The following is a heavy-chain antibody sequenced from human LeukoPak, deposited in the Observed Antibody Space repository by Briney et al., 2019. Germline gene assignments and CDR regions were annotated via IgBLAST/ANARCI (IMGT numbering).Heavy chain of an antibody. D-gene: IGHD1-26*01. Sequence: GGSLRLSCAAPGFTFSSYWMSWVRQAPGKGLEWVANIKEDGSEKYYVDSVKGRFTISRDNAKNSLYLQMNSLRAEDTAVYYCARVALGSTTTNCDYWGQGTLVSVSS. V-gene: IGHV3-7*05. J-gene: IGHJ4*02. CDR2: IKEDGSEK. CDR1: GFTFSSYW. CDR3: ARVALGSTTTNCDY.